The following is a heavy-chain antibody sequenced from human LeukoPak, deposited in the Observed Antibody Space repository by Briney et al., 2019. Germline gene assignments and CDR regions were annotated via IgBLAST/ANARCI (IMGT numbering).Heavy chain of an antibody. CDR1: GFTFSSYS. V-gene: IGHV3-21*01. CDR2: ISSSSSYI. D-gene: IGHD3-22*01. CDR3: ARNGQASAYYYDSSGYALTDY. Sequence: TGGSLRLSCAASGFTFSSYSMNWVRQAPGKGLEWVSSISSSSSYIYYADSVKGRFTISRGNAKNSLYLQMNSLRAEDTAVYYCARNGQASAYYYDSSGYALTDYWGQGTLVTVSS. J-gene: IGHJ4*02.